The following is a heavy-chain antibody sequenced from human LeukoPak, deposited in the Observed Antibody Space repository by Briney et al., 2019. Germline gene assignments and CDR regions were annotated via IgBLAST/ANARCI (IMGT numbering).Heavy chain of an antibody. CDR3: AIHQGYCSSTSCLASFDY. CDR1: GYSFTSYW. D-gene: IGHD2-2*01. J-gene: IGHJ4*02. CDR2: IYPGDSDT. V-gene: IGHV5-51*01. Sequence: GESLKISCKGSGYSFTSYWIGWVRQMPGKGLEWMGIIYPGDSDTRYSPSSQGQVTISADKSISTAYLQWSSLKASDTAMYYCAIHQGYCSSTSCLASFDYWGQGTLVTVSS.